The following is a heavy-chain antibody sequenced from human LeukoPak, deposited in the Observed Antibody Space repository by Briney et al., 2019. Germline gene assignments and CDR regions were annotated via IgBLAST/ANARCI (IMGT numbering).Heavy chain of an antibody. CDR2: ISDSGST. J-gene: IGHJ4*02. Sequence: GSLRLSCEASGFTFSAYAMTWLRQPPGKGLEWIGSISDSGSTYYSPSLKSRVTISVDTSKNQFSLKLRFVTAADTAVYYCASSGWREMDYWGQGTLVTVSS. V-gene: IGHV4-38-2*01. CDR3: ASSGWREMDY. CDR1: GFTFSAYA. D-gene: IGHD6-19*01.